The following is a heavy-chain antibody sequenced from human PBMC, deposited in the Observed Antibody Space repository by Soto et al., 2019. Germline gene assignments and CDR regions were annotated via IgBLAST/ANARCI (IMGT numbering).Heavy chain of an antibody. CDR3: ARGGSLNWFAP. Sequence: EVQLVESGGGLVQPGGSLRLSCAASGFTFSSYSMNWVRQAPGKGLEWVSYISSSSSTIYYADSVKGRFTISRDNAKNSLYLQMNSLRAEDTAVYYCARGGSLNWFAPWGQGTLVTVSS. CDR2: ISSSSSTI. V-gene: IGHV3-48*01. CDR1: GFTFSSYS. J-gene: IGHJ5*02. D-gene: IGHD3-10*01.